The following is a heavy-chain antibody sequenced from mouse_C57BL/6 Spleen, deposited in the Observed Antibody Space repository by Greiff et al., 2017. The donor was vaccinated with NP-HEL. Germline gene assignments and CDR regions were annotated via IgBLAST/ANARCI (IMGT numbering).Heavy chain of an antibody. CDR2: IDPEDGET. V-gene: IGHV14-2*01. J-gene: IGHJ3*01. Sequence: EVKLMESGAELVKPGASVKLSCTASGFNIKDYYMHWVKQRPEQGLEWIGRIDPEDGETKYAPKFQGKSTRKADTDTNTADLQLSSLTSEDTAVYYCARYYGSSPAWFAYWGKGTLVTVSA. CDR3: ARYYGSSPAWFAY. CDR1: GFNIKDYY. D-gene: IGHD1-1*01.